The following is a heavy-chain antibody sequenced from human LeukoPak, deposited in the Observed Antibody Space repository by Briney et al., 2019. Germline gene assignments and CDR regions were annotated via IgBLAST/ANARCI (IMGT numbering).Heavy chain of an antibody. CDR2: IGATGVST. Sequence: PGGSLRLSCAASGFTFSSYAMSWVRQAPGKGLEWGSGIGATGVSTFYGDAGKGRFTMSRDNSKNTLYPRMDSLRAEDTAVYYCAKDQGGYSAYGHLDYWGQGTLVTVSS. J-gene: IGHJ4*02. V-gene: IGHV3-23*01. CDR3: AKDQGGYSAYGHLDY. CDR1: GFTFSSYA. D-gene: IGHD5-12*01.